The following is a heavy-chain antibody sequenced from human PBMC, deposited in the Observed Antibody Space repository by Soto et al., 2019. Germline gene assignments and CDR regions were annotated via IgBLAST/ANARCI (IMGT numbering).Heavy chain of an antibody. Sequence: QVQLVQSGAEVKKPGASVKVSCKASGYTFTSYDINWGRQATGQGLEWMGWLNPNSGNTGYAQKFQGRVTMTRNTSRSRAYMELSRLRSEDTAVYYCARGYGTEDDFWGGYYYMDVWGKGTTVTVSS. CDR2: LNPNSGNT. J-gene: IGHJ6*03. CDR3: ARGYGTEDDFWGGYYYMDV. D-gene: IGHD3-3*01. CDR1: GYTFTSYD. V-gene: IGHV1-8*01.